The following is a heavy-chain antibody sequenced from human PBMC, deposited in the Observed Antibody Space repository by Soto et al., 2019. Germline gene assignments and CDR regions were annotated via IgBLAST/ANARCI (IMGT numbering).Heavy chain of an antibody. CDR2: IYYSGST. J-gene: IGHJ4*02. D-gene: IGHD3-22*01. Sequence: QLQLQESGPGLVKPSETLSLTCTVSGGSISSSSYYWGWIRQPPGKVLEWIGSIYYSGSTYYNPSLTPTLTISVDTSKNQASPTLNSVTAADPAVYYCATQHTSYDSSDPPPYGGQGTLVTVSP. CDR1: GGSISSSSYY. V-gene: IGHV4-39*01. CDR3: ATQHTSYDSSDPPPY.